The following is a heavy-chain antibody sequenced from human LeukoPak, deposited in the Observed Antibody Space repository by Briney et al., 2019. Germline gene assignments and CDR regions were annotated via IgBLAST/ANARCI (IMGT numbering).Heavy chain of an antibody. J-gene: IGHJ4*02. V-gene: IGHV4-59*12. CDR3: AREDTAARPQDY. CDR1: GGSISSYY. CDR2: IYYSGST. D-gene: IGHD6-6*01. Sequence: SETLSLTCTVSGGSISSYYWSWIRQPPGKGLEWIGYIYYSGSTNYNPSLKSRVTMSVDTSKNQFSLNLTSVTAADTAVYYCAREDTAARPQDYWGQGTLVTVSS.